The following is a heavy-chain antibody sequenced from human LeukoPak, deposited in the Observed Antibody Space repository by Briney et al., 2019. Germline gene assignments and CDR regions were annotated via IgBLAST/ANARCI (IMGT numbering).Heavy chain of an antibody. V-gene: IGHV4-34*01. CDR1: GGSFSGYY. CDR3: ARRKEYQLLGNWFDP. D-gene: IGHD2-2*01. J-gene: IGHJ5*02. Sequence: SETLSLTCAVYGGSFSGYYWSWIRQPPGKGLEWIGEINHSGSTNYNPSLKSRVTISVDTSKNQFSLKLSSVTAAGTAVYYCARRKEYQLLGNWFDPWGQGTLVTVSS. CDR2: INHSGST.